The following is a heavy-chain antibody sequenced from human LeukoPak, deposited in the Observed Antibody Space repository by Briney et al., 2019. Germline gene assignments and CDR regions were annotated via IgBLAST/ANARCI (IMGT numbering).Heavy chain of an antibody. CDR1: GFTFTSYA. D-gene: IGHD5-12*01. CDR3: AKDRGYGGYDPVDY. CDR2: ISGSGGST. J-gene: IGHJ4*02. V-gene: IGHV3-23*01. Sequence: GGSLRRSCAASGFTFTSYAMTWVRETPGKGLEWVSAISGSGGSTYYADSVKGRFTISRDNSKNTLYLQMNSLRAEDTAVYFCAKDRGYGGYDPVDYWGQGTLVTVSS.